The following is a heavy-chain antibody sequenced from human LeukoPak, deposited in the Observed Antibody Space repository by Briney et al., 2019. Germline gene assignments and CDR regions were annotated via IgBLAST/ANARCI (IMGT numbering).Heavy chain of an antibody. CDR1: GFTFSGFY. V-gene: IGHV3-11*06. CDR2: ISDRSTYT. D-gene: IGHD2-15*01. J-gene: IGHJ5*02. CDR3: ARERRYCSGSSCSNWFDP. Sequence: GGSLRLSCAASGFTFSGFYMSWIRQTPGRGLEWVSYISDRSTYTNYADSVKGRFTISRDNAGNSLYLQMSSLRAEDTAVYYCARERRYCSGSSCSNWFDPWGQGTLVTVS.